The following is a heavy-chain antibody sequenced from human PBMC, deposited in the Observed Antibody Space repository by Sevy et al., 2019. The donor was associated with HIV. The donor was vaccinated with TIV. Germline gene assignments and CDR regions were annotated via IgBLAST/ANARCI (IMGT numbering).Heavy chain of an antibody. Sequence: ASVKVSRKASGYTFTSYAMHWVRQAPGQRLEWMGWINAGNGNTKYSQKFQGRVTITRDTSASTAYMELSSLRSEDTAVYYCARDVLDSSSWCNDYWGQGTLVTVSS. CDR3: ARDVLDSSSWCNDY. V-gene: IGHV1-3*01. CDR2: INAGNGNT. J-gene: IGHJ4*02. CDR1: GYTFTSYA. D-gene: IGHD6-13*01.